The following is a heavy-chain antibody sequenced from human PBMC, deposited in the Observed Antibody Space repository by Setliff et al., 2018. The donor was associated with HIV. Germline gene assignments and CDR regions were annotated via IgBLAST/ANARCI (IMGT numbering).Heavy chain of an antibody. V-gene: IGHV3-9*01. CDR2: ISWNGDLT. D-gene: IGHD3-3*02. CDR3: VKDASLSGLYYHYIDV. J-gene: IGHJ6*03. Sequence: QPGGSLRLSCAGSGFIFSNYAMYWVRQAPGKGLEWVSGISWNGDLTAYAEFTKGRFTISRDNARQSLYLQINSLTTEDTALYYCVKDASLSGLYYHYIDVWGKGTTVTVSS. CDR1: GFIFSNYA.